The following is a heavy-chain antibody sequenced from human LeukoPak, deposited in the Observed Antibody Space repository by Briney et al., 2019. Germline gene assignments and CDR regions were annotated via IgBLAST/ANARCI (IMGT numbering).Heavy chain of an antibody. CDR2: ISAYNGNT. Sequence: ASVKVSCKASGYTFTSYGISWVRQAPGQGLEWMGWISAYNGNTNYAQKLQGRATMTTDTSTSTAYMELRSLRSDDTAVYYCARDRESLWFGELRNDYWGQGTLVTVSS. CDR1: GYTFTSYG. J-gene: IGHJ4*02. CDR3: ARDRESLWFGELRNDY. D-gene: IGHD3-10*01. V-gene: IGHV1-18*01.